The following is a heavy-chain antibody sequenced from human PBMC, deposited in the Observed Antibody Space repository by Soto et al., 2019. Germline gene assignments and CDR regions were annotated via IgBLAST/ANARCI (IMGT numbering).Heavy chain of an antibody. J-gene: IGHJ4*02. CDR2: ISGSGGST. V-gene: IGHV3-23*01. CDR1: GFTFTIFA. D-gene: IGHD7-27*01. CDR3: AKEVSLGSTVDLGY. Sequence: GGSLRLSCAASGFTFTIFAMSWVRQSPGKGLEWVSTISGSGGSTYYADAVKGRFTISRDNSMGTLYLQMKSLRVEDTAIYYCAKEVSLGSTVDLGYWGPGTLVTVSS.